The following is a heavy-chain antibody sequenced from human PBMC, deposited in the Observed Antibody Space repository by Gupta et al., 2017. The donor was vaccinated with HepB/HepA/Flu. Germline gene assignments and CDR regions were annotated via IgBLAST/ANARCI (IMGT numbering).Heavy chain of an antibody. Sequence: EVPLEESGGGWVQPGGSLRLSCAASGFSFSNDWMNWVRQVSGKGLEWVANINPDGSVRRYVDSVKGRFIISRDNAKNSRYLQMSSLRAEDTAVYYCVRVDISWGQGTLVTVSP. CDR1: GFSFSNDW. D-gene: IGHD2-2*03. J-gene: IGHJ5*02. CDR3: VRVDIS. CDR2: INPDGSVR. V-gene: IGHV3-7*01.